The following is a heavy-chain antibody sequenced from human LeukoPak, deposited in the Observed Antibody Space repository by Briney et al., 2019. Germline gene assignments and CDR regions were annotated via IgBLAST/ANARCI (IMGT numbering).Heavy chain of an antibody. CDR2: INPNSGGT. CDR1: GYTFTGYY. V-gene: IGHV1-2*02. Sequence: GASVKVSCKASGYTFTGYYMHWVRQAPGQGLEWMGWINPNSGGTNYAQKFQGRVTMTRDTSISTAYMELSRLRSDDTAVYYCARDEWEQLNWFDPWGQGTLVTVSS. J-gene: IGHJ5*02. D-gene: IGHD1-26*01. CDR3: ARDEWEQLNWFDP.